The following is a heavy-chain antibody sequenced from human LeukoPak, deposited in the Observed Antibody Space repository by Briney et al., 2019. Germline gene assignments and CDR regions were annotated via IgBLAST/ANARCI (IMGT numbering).Heavy chain of an antibody. CDR2: INPNSGGT. Sequence: GASVKVSCKASGYTFTGYYMHWVRQAPGQGLEWMGWINPNSGGTNYAQKFQGRVAMTRDTSISTAYMELSRLRSDDTAVYYCARDRWLRGNFDYWGQGTLVTVSS. V-gene: IGHV1-2*02. CDR3: ARDRWLRGNFDY. CDR1: GYTFTGYY. D-gene: IGHD5-12*01. J-gene: IGHJ4*02.